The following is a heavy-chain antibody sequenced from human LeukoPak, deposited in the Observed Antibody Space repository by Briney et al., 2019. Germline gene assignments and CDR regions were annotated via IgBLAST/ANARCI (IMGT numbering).Heavy chain of an antibody. CDR1: GYTSTGYY. CDR2: INPNSGGT. Sequence: GASVKVSCKASGYTSTGYYMHWVRQAPGQGLEWMGWINPNSGGTNYAQKFQGRVTMTRDTSISTAYMELSRLRTDDTAVYYCARVGYDSASDAFDIWGQGTMVTVSS. CDR3: ARVGYDSASDAFDI. D-gene: IGHD5-12*01. V-gene: IGHV1-2*02. J-gene: IGHJ3*02.